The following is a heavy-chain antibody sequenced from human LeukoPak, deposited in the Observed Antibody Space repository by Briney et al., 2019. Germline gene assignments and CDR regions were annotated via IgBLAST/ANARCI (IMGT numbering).Heavy chain of an antibody. D-gene: IGHD6-19*01. CDR1: GFTFSSYA. CDR2: ISGSGGST. Sequence: GGSLRLSRAASGFTFSSYAMSWVRQAPGKGLEWVSAISGSGGSTYYADSVKGRFTISRDNSKNTLYLQMNSLRAEDTAVYYCAKGGGIAVAGMVAFDIWGQGTMVTVSS. V-gene: IGHV3-23*01. CDR3: AKGGGIAVAGMVAFDI. J-gene: IGHJ3*02.